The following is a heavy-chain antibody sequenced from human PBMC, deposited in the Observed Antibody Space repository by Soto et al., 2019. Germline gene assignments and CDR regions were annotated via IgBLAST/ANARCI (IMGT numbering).Heavy chain of an antibody. D-gene: IGHD3-16*01. CDR2: TSYDGTNK. Sequence: QVQLVESGGGVVQPGTSLRLSCLASGFRFKSYVMSWVRQPPGKGLEWVALTSYDGTNKYYGDSVTGRFTVSRDNSKTTLHLQMDSLRPEDTALYYCARWGTTGGFDLWGQGTLVSVSS. J-gene: IGHJ4*02. CDR1: GFRFKSYV. V-gene: IGHV3-30*19. CDR3: ARWGTTGGFDL.